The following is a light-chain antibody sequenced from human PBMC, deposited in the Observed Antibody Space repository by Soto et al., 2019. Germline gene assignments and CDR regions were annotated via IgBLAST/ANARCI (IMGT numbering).Light chain of an antibody. J-gene: IGKJ3*01. Sequence: DIQMTQSPSSLSASVGDRVTITCQASQDISNYLYWYQQKPGKAPKLLIYDPSNLETGVQSRFSGSGSGTDFTFTISGLQAEDIATSYCEKDDNLPFSFGTGTKVDI. CDR1: QDISNY. CDR2: DPS. CDR3: EKDDNLPFS. V-gene: IGKV1-33*01.